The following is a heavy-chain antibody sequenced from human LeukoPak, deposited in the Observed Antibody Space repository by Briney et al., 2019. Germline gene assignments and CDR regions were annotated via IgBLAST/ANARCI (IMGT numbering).Heavy chain of an antibody. D-gene: IGHD4-17*01. V-gene: IGHV3-30-3*01. Sequence: GRSLRLSCAASGFTFSSYAMHWVRQAPGKGLEWVAVISYDGSNKYYADSVKGRFTISRDNSKNTLYLQMNSLRAEDTAVYYCARVHDYGDSHYYYHGMDVWGQGTTVTVSS. CDR1: GFTFSSYA. CDR3: ARVHDYGDSHYYYHGMDV. J-gene: IGHJ6*02. CDR2: ISYDGSNK.